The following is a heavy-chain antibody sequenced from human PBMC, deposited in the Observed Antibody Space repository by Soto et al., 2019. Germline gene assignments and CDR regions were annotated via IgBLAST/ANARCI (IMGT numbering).Heavy chain of an antibody. D-gene: IGHD4-4*01. Sequence: EVQLVESGGGLVKPGGSLRLSCAASGFTFSSYSMNWVRQAPGKGLEWVSSISSSSSYIYYADSVKGRFTISRDNAKNSLYLQMNSLRAEDTDVYYCARDPLHDYSNLFLYDDVLGKGTTVNVSS. CDR2: ISSSSSYI. J-gene: IGHJ6*04. V-gene: IGHV3-21*01. CDR1: GFTFSSYS. CDR3: ARDPLHDYSNLFLYDDV.